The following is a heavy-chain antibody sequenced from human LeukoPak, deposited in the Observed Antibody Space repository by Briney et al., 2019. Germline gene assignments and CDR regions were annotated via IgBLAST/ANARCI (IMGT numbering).Heavy chain of an antibody. D-gene: IGHD3-22*01. CDR2: ISISGST. Sequence: SETLSLTCTVSGGSISPYFWSWIRQPAGKGLEWLGRISISGSTNYNPSLKSRVTMSVDTSKNQFSPNLSSVTAADTPVYYCAREATIYFYGSGGYFLDYWGQGTLVTVSS. CDR3: AREATIYFYGSGGYFLDY. J-gene: IGHJ4*02. CDR1: GGSISPYF. V-gene: IGHV4-4*07.